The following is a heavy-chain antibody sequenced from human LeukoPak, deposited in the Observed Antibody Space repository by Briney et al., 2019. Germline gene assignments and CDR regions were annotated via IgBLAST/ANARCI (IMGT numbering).Heavy chain of an antibody. J-gene: IGHJ4*02. CDR1: DYSISSGYY. CDR2: IYHSGST. CDR3: ARHESDHCSSTSCPFDY. D-gene: IGHD2-2*01. V-gene: IGHV4-38-2*01. Sequence: SETLSLTCAVSDYSISSGYYWGWIRQPPGKGLEWIWSIYHSGSTYYDTSLKSRLTRSVHTSKHQFSLKLSSVTAAGTAVYYCARHESDHCSSTSCPFDYWGQGTLVTVSS.